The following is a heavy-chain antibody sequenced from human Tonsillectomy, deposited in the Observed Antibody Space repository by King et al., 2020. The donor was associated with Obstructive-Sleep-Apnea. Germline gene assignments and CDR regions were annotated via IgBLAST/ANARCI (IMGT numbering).Heavy chain of an antibody. D-gene: IGHD3-16*01. CDR1: GYTFTTYY. Sequence: QLVQSGAEVKKPGASVKVSCKASGYTFTTYYMHWVRQAPGQGLEWMGLINPSGGSTSYAQKFQGRVTMTRDTSTSTVYMELSSLRSEDTAVYDCARARGGSYYDYWGQGTLVTVSS. V-gene: IGHV1-46*01. J-gene: IGHJ4*02. CDR3: ARARGGSYYDY. CDR2: INPSGGST.